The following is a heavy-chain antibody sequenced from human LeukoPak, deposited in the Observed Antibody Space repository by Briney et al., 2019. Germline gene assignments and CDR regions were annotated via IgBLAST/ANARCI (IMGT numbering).Heavy chain of an antibody. CDR1: GGSISSSSYY. D-gene: IGHD1-26*01. CDR3: ARHPGGFDP. V-gene: IGHV4-39*01. Sequence: SETLSLTCTVSGGSISSSSYYWGWIRQPPGKGLEWIGSIYYGGSTYYNPSVKSRFTISVATSKTQFSRKLSAVTAADTAVYYCARHPGGFDPWGQGTLVTVSS. J-gene: IGHJ5*02. CDR2: IYYGGST.